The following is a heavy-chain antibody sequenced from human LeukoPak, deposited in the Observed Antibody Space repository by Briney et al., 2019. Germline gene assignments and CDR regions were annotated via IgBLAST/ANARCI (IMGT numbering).Heavy chain of an antibody. Sequence: ASVNVSFKSSGYTFTIYYMHLMRHAPAQGLEWMGIINPSGGSTSNAQKFQGRVIMTRATSMSTVYMDLSSLRSEDTAVYYCARSITVARPDYWGQGTLVTVSS. CDR1: GYTFTIYY. V-gene: IGHV1-46*01. CDR2: INPSGGST. D-gene: IGHD4-23*01. J-gene: IGHJ4*02. CDR3: ARSITVARPDY.